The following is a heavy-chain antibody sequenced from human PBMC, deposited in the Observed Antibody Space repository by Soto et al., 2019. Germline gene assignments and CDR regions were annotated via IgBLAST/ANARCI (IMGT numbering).Heavy chain of an antibody. V-gene: IGHV3-7*01. CDR2: IKQDGSEK. Sequence: GGSLRLSWAASGFTFSSYWMSWVRQAPGKGLEWVANIKQDGSEKYYVDSVKGRFTISRDNAKNSLYLQMNSLRAEDTAVYYCARDRKDSRPDYWGQGTLVTVSS. J-gene: IGHJ4*02. CDR1: GFTFSSYW. D-gene: IGHD6-13*01. CDR3: ARDRKDSRPDY.